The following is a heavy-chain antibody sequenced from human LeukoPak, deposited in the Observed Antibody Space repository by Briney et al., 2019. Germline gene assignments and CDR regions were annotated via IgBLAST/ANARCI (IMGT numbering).Heavy chain of an antibody. V-gene: IGHV3-23*01. Sequence: GGSLRLSCAASEFIFSRYAMSWVRQAPGKGLEWVSAISGSGRSTYYADSVKGRFTISRDNSKNTLYLQMNSLRAEDTAVYYCAKETASSSSVDPHFDYWGQGTLVTVSS. CDR1: EFIFSRYA. J-gene: IGHJ4*02. CDR2: ISGSGRST. D-gene: IGHD6-6*01. CDR3: AKETASSSSVDPHFDY.